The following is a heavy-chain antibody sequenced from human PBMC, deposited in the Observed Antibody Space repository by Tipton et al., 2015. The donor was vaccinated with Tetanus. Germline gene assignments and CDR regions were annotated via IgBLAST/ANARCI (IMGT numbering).Heavy chain of an antibody. J-gene: IGHJ3*02. CDR2: IKPSGCSA. V-gene: IGHV1-46*01. CDR1: GYTFTSYY. CDR3: ARDRGYYGSGSSITEELDAFDI. D-gene: IGHD3-10*01. Sequence: QLVQSGAEVKKPGASVKVSCKASGYTFTSYYMHWVRHAPGQGLAWIGIIKPSGCSAHYAQKFQGRFTMTRDTSTSTVCMELSSLRFEDPAVYYCARDRGYYGSGSSITEELDAFDIWGQGTMVTVSS.